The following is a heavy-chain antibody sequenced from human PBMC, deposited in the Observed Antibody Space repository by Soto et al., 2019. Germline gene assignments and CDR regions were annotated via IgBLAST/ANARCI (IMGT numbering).Heavy chain of an antibody. CDR1: GFTFSSYS. J-gene: IGHJ4*02. D-gene: IGHD3-10*01. CDR3: ARDIVYYGSGVYFDY. V-gene: IGHV3-48*01. CDR2: ISSSSSTI. Sequence: LRLSCAASGFTFSSYSMNWVPQAPGKGLEWVSYISSSSSTIYYADSVKGRFTISRDNAKNSLYLQMNSLRAEDTAVYYCARDIVYYGSGVYFDYWGQGTLVTVSS.